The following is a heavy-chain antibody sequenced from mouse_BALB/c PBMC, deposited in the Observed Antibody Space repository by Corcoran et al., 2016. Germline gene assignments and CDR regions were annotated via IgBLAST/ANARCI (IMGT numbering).Heavy chain of an antibody. CDR2: INPYNDGT. CDR1: GYTFTSYV. Sequence: EVQLQQSGPELVMPGASVKMSCKASGYTFTSYVIHWVKQKPGQGLEWIGYINPYNDGTKYNEKFKGKATLTSDKFSSTAYMELSSLTSEDSAVYYCARRYGSSYFDYWGQGTTLTVSS. D-gene: IGHD1-1*01. V-gene: IGHV1S136*01. J-gene: IGHJ2*01. CDR3: ARRYGSSYFDY.